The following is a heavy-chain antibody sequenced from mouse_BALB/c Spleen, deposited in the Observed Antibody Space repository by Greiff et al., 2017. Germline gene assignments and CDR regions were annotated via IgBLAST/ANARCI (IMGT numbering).Heavy chain of an antibody. J-gene: IGHJ4*01. CDR1: AFTFNTYA. V-gene: IGHV10-1*02. CDR3: VRHYDDYYAMDY. D-gene: IGHD2-4*01. Sequence: EVQGVESGGGLVQPKGSLKLSCAASAFTFNTYAMNWVRQAPGKGLEWVARIRSKSNNYATYYADSVKDRFTISRDDSQSMLYLQMNNLKTEDTAMYYCVRHYDDYYAMDYWGQGTSVTVSS. CDR2: IRSKSNNYAT.